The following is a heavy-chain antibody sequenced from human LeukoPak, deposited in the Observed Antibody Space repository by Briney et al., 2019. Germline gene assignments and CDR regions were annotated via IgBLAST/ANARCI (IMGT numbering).Heavy chain of an antibody. Sequence: SETLSLTCTVSGGSISSYYWSWIRQPPGKGLDGIGYIYYSGSTNYNPSLKSRVAISVDTSKNQFSLKLRSVTAADTAVYYCARSKDILTGYCFDYWGQGTLVTVSS. V-gene: IGHV4-59*01. CDR2: IYYSGST. CDR1: GGSISSYY. J-gene: IGHJ4*02. D-gene: IGHD3-9*01. CDR3: ARSKDILTGYCFDY.